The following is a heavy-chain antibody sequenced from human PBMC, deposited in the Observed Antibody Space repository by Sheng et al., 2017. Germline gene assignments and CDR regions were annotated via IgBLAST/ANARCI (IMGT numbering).Heavy chain of an antibody. CDR3: TTLRLGELSLYRAGYNTKTFDY. V-gene: IGHV3-15*01. Sequence: EVQLVESGGGLVKPGGSLRLSCAASGFTFSNAWMSWVRQAPGKGLEWVGRIKSKTDGGTTDYAAPVKGRFTISRDDSKNTLYLQMNSLKTEDTAVYYCTTLRLGELSLYRAGYNTKTFDYWGQGTLVTVSS. D-gene: IGHD3-16*02. CDR2: IKSKTDGGTT. CDR1: GFTFSNAW. J-gene: IGHJ4*02.